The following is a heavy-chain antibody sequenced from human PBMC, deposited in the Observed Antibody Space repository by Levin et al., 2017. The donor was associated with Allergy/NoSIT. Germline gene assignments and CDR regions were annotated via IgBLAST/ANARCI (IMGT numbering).Heavy chain of an antibody. Sequence: GGSLRLSCAASGFTFSDQYMSWIRQTPGKGLECISYISGSSSDTNYADSVKGRFTISRDNAKNSLFLQMNSLRAEDTAVYYCARTARLYDYWGQGTLVTVSS. CDR2: ISGSSSDT. V-gene: IGHV3-11*03. CDR1: GFTFSDQY. D-gene: IGHD2-21*02. CDR3: ARTARLYDY. J-gene: IGHJ4*02.